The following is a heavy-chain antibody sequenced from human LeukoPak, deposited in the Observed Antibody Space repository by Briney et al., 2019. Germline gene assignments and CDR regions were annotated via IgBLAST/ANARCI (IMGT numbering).Heavy chain of an antibody. D-gene: IGHD2/OR15-2a*01. CDR3: AIGADYCFPN. J-gene: IGHJ4*02. Sequence: GGSLRLSCAASGFTFSSYWMSWVRQTPEKGLEWVANIKQDGTETYYVDSMKGRFTISRDNAKNSLYLQMDSLRVEDTALYFCAIGADYCFPNWGQGTLVTVSS. V-gene: IGHV3-7*01. CDR1: GFTFSSYW. CDR2: IKQDGTET.